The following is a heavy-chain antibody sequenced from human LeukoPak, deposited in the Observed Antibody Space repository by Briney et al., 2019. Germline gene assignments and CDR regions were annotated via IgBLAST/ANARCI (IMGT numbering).Heavy chain of an antibody. CDR2: IYPGDSDT. J-gene: IGHJ4*02. CDR1: GYSSTSYW. Sequence: GESLKISCKGSGYSSTSYWIGWVRQMPGKGLEWMGIIYPGDSDTRYSPSFQGQVTISADKSISTAYLQWSSLKASDTAMYYCARHYYDSWTTTIIDYWGQGTLVTVSS. CDR3: ARHYYDSWTTTIIDY. D-gene: IGHD3-22*01. V-gene: IGHV5-51*01.